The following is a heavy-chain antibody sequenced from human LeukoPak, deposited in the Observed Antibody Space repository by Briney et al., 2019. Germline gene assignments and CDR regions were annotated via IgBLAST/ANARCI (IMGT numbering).Heavy chain of an antibody. V-gene: IGHV1-8*01. CDR3: ARVGGSYYKLSYYMDV. D-gene: IGHD1-26*01. CDR1: GYTFTSYD. Sequence: ASVKVSCKASGYTFTSYDINWVRQATGQGLEWMGWMNPNSGNTGYAQKFQDRVTMTRNTSISTAYMELSSLRSEDTAVYYCARVGGSYYKLSYYMDVWGKGTTVTVSS. CDR2: MNPNSGNT. J-gene: IGHJ6*03.